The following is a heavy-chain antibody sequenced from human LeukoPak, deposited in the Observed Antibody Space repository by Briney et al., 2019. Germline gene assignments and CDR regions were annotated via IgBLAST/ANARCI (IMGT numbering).Heavy chain of an antibody. D-gene: IGHD4-23*01. CDR3: AKPPRDYGGNSPGSYFDY. CDR2: IWYDGSNK. J-gene: IGHJ4*02. CDR1: GFTFSSYG. Sequence: PGRSLRLSCAASGFTFSSYGMHWVRQAPGKGLEWVAVIWYDGSNKYYADSVKGRFTISRDNSKNTLYPQMNSLRAEDTAVYYCAKPPRDYGGNSPGSYFDYWGQGTLVTVSS. V-gene: IGHV3-33*06.